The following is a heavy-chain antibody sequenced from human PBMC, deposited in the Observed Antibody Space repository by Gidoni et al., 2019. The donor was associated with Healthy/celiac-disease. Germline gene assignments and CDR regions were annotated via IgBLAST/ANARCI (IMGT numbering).Heavy chain of an antibody. Sequence: VQLVESGGGLVQHGRSLRLSCAASGFTFADYGMHLVRQGPGKGLEWVSGINWKSGSIGYADSVKGRFTVSRDNAENSLYLQMNSLRVEDTALYYCARSTHSGNYNRYYFDYWGQGTLVTVSA. CDR3: ARSTHSGNYNRYYFDY. CDR2: INWKSGSI. D-gene: IGHD1-26*01. V-gene: IGHV3-9*01. J-gene: IGHJ4*02. CDR1: GFTFADYG.